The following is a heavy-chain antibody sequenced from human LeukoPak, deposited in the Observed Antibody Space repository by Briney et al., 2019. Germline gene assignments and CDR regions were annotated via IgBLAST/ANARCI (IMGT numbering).Heavy chain of an antibody. Sequence: GGSPRLSCAASGFTFSGYSMNWVRQAPGKGLEWVSSISSSSIYIYYADSLKGRFTISRDNGKKSLYLQMNSLRAEDTAVYYCARGVDNWNQCPSDYWGQGTLVTVSS. CDR2: ISSSSIYI. D-gene: IGHD1-20*01. CDR3: ARGVDNWNQCPSDY. J-gene: IGHJ4*02. CDR1: GFTFSGYS. V-gene: IGHV3-21*01.